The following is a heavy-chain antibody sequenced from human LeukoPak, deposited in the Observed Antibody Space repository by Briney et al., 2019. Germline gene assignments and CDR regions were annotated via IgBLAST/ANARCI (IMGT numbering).Heavy chain of an antibody. Sequence: GASLKVSCKASGYTFNSYDINWVRQATGQGLEWMGWRNPNSGNSGYAQKFQGRVTMTKNNSITTVYMELSSRRSEDTAVYYCARALSCPTESYYYMDVWGKGTTVTVSS. J-gene: IGHJ6*03. CDR2: RNPNSGNS. CDR1: GYTFNSYD. CDR3: ARALSCPTESYYYMDV. D-gene: IGHD1-26*01. V-gene: IGHV1-8*01.